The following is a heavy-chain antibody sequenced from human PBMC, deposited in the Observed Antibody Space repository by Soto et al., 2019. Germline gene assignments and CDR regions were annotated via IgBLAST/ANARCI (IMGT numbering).Heavy chain of an antibody. CDR2: ISYSGKT. J-gene: IGHJ5*02. D-gene: IGHD4-17*01. Sequence: QVQLQESGPGLVRPSQTLSLTCTVSNGSIDNTVFFWNWIRQHPGRGLEWIGYISYSGKTFYNPSLQSRFSMSLDTSTNQFSLKLSSVTAADTAVYFCARHLSGDYPNANWFDPWGQRTLVTVSS. CDR3: ARHLSGDYPNANWFDP. CDR1: NGSIDNTVFF. V-gene: IGHV4-31*03.